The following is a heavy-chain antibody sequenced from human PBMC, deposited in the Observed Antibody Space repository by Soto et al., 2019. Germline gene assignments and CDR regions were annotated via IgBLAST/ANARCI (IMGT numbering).Heavy chain of an antibody. J-gene: IGHJ4*02. CDR2: IFPADSEI. CDR1: GYTFTAYW. CDR3: ARPLYPGYCTDGVCYSYDY. Sequence: SLKISCQSFGYTFTAYWIAWVRQMPGKGLEWMGIIFPADSEIRYSPSFRGHVTISADKSISTAYLQWSSLEASDTAMYYCARPLYPGYCTDGVCYSYDYWGQGTPVTVSS. D-gene: IGHD2-8*01. V-gene: IGHV5-51*01.